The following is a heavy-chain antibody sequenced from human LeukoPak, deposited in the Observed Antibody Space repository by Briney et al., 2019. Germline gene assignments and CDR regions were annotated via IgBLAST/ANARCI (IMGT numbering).Heavy chain of an antibody. Sequence: GGSLRLSCAASGFTFTNYWMSWVRQAPGKGLEWVANVIEDGATTQYVDTVKGRFTISRDNAKNSLYLQMYRLRSEDTALYYCVSQQVVPHWGQGTLVFVSS. D-gene: IGHD6-13*01. J-gene: IGHJ4*02. V-gene: IGHV3-7*01. CDR1: GFTFTNYW. CDR2: VIEDGATT. CDR3: VSQQVVPH.